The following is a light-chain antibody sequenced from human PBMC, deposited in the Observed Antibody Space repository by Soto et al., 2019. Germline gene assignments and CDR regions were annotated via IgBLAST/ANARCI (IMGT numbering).Light chain of an antibody. CDR2: TAS. CDR1: QAIRND. CDR3: LHDYSYPRT. Sequence: AIQMTQSPSSLSASVGDRVIITCRASQAIRNDLGWYQQKPGKAPKLLIYTASTLQSGVPSRFSRSGSGADFTLTIRSLQPEDSATYYCLHDYSYPRTFGQGTKVEIK. V-gene: IGKV1-6*01. J-gene: IGKJ1*01.